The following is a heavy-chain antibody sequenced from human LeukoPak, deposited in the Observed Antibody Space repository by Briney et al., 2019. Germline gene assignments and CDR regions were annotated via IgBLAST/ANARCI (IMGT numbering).Heavy chain of an antibody. Sequence: SETLSLTCAVYGGSFSGYYWSWIRQPPGKGLEWIGEINHSGSTNYNPSLESRVTISVDTSKNQFSLKLSSVTAADTAVYYCARGDGDCSSTSCYFDYWGQGTLVTVSS. J-gene: IGHJ4*02. CDR1: GGSFSGYY. D-gene: IGHD2-2*01. CDR3: ARGDGDCSSTSCYFDY. CDR2: INHSGST. V-gene: IGHV4-34*01.